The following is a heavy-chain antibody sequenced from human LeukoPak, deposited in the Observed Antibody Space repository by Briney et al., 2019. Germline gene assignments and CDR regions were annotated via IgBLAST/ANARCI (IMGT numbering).Heavy chain of an antibody. V-gene: IGHV1-69*04. CDR1: GGTFSSYA. CDR2: IIPILGIA. Sequence: SVKVSCKASGGTFSSYAISWVRQAPGQGLEWMGRIIPILGIANYAQKFQGRVTITADKSTSTAYMELSSLRSEDTAVYYCARDLTSGGSHNDYWGQGTLVTVSS. J-gene: IGHJ4*02. D-gene: IGHD2-15*01. CDR3: ARDLTSGGSHNDY.